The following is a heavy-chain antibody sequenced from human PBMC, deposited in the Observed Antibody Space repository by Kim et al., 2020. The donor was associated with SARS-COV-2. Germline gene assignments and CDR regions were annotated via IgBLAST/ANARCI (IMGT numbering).Heavy chain of an antibody. Sequence: GGSLRLSCAASGFTFSSYAMSWVRQAPGKGLEWVSAISGSGGSTYYADSVKGRFTISRDNSKNTLYLQMNSLRAEDTAVYYCAKGGRDDFWSGLGYYYYYMDVWGKGTTVTVSS. CDR3: AKGGRDDFWSGLGYYYYYMDV. V-gene: IGHV3-23*01. CDR1: GFTFSSYA. J-gene: IGHJ6*03. CDR2: ISGSGGST. D-gene: IGHD3-3*01.